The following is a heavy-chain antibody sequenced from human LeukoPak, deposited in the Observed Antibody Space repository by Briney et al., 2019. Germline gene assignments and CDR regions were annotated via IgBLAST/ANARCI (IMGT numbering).Heavy chain of an antibody. Sequence: EASVKVSCKASGYTFTSYDINWVRQATGQGLEWMGWMNPNSGNTGYAQKFQGRVTITRNTSISTAYMELSSLRSEDTAVYYCARAQRSLYYYYYYMDVWGKGTTVTVSS. J-gene: IGHJ6*03. CDR1: GYTFTSYD. V-gene: IGHV1-8*01. D-gene: IGHD6-25*01. CDR2: MNPNSGNT. CDR3: ARAQRSLYYYYYYMDV.